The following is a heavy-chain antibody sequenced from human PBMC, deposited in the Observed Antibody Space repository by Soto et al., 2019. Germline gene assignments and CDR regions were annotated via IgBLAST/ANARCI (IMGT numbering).Heavy chain of an antibody. CDR2: INHSGST. J-gene: IGHJ4*02. D-gene: IGHD5-18*01. Sequence: PSETLSLTCTVSGGSISSSSYYWTWIRQPPGKGLEWIGEINHSGSTNCNPSLKSRVTISVDRSKNQFSLNLSSVTAADTAVYYCARASNKRGYSYGPDFWGQGILVTVSS. CDR3: ARASNKRGYSYGPDF. V-gene: IGHV4-39*07. CDR1: GGSISSSSYY.